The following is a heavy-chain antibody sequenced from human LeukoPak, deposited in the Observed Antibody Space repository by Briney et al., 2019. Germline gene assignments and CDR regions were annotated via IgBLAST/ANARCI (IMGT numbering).Heavy chain of an antibody. CDR3: ARKYYGSGSYYKDINFDY. V-gene: IGHV4-39*01. J-gene: IGHJ4*02. CDR1: GGSISSSSYY. CDR2: IYYSGST. D-gene: IGHD3-10*01. Sequence: PSETLSLTCTVSGGSISSSSYYWGWIRQPPVKGLEWIGSIYYSGSTYYNPSLKSRVTISVDTSKNQFSLKLSSVTAADTAVYYCARKYYGSGSYYKDINFDYWGQGTLVTVSS.